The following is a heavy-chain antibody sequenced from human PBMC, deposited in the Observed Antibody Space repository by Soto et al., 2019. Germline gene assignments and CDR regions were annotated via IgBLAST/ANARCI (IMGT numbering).Heavy chain of an antibody. CDR1: GGSISSGGYY. V-gene: IGHV4-31*03. Sequence: QVQLQESGPGLVKPSQTLSLTCTVSGGSISSGGYYWSWIRQHPGKGLEWIGYIYYSGSTYYNPSLKSRVTISVDTSKNQFSLKLSSVTAADTAVYYCARAPRGYGSGSYYKTGYFGYWGQGTLVTVSS. CDR3: ARAPRGYGSGSYYKTGYFGY. CDR2: IYYSGST. J-gene: IGHJ4*02. D-gene: IGHD3-10*01.